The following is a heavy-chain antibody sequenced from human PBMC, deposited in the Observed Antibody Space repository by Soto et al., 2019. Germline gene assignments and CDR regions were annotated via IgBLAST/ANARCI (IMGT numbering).Heavy chain of an antibody. CDR2: VYHTGST. CDR1: GASITTYY. J-gene: IGHJ4*02. V-gene: IGHV4-59*13. CDR3: ARRLFGSGWTFDS. D-gene: IGHD6-19*01. Sequence: SETLSLTCDVSGASITTYYWGWIRQAPGKGLEWIGNVYHTGSTDYSSSLRSRVTISVDTSKNQFSLSMNSVAAADTAVYYCARRLFGSGWTFDSWGQGALVTVSS.